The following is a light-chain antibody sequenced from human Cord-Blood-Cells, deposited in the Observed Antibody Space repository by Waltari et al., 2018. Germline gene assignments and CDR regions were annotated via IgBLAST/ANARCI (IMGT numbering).Light chain of an antibody. CDR1: SSAVGGYNY. J-gene: IGLJ1*01. Sequence: QSALTQPRSVSGSPGQSVTISCTGTSSAVGGYNYVSWYQQHPGKAPKLMIYDVSKRPSGVPDRVSGSKTGNTASLSISGLQAEDESDYYCCSYAGSYTYVFGTGTKVTVL. V-gene: IGLV2-11*01. CDR2: DVS. CDR3: CSYAGSYTYV.